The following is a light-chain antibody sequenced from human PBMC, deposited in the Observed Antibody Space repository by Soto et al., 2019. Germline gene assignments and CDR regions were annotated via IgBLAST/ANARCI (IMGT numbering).Light chain of an antibody. V-gene: IGLV2-14*03. CDR1: SSDIGGYKY. J-gene: IGLJ2*01. CDR3: TSYASSSTPVV. CDR2: DVT. Sequence: QSALTQPASVSGSPGQSITISCTGTSSDIGGYKYVSWYQHHPGTAPKLMIYDVTNRPSGVSNRFSGSKSGNTASLTISGLQAEDEGDYYCTSYASSSTPVVFGGGTKLTLL.